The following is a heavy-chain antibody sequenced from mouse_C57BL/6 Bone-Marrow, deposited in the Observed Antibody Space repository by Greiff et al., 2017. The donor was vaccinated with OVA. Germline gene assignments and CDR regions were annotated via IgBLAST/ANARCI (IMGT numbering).Heavy chain of an antibody. Sequence: VQLQQPGAELVMPGASVKLSCKASGYTFTSYWMHWVKQRPGQGLEWIGEIDPSDSYTNYNQKFKGKSTLTVDKSSSTAYMQLSSLTSEDSAVYYCARGLLRPLAYWGKGTLVTVSA. CDR1: GYTFTSYW. J-gene: IGHJ3*01. CDR3: ARGLLRPLAY. CDR2: IDPSDSYT. V-gene: IGHV1-69*01. D-gene: IGHD1-2*01.